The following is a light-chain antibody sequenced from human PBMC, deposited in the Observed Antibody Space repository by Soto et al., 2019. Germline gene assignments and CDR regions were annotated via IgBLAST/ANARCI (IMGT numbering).Light chain of an antibody. CDR3: QQYNNWPRT. CDR1: QSISRN. Sequence: EIVMTQSPATLSVSPGERAALSCRASQSISRNLAWYQQKPGQAPRLLIYGPSTRATGIPARFSGSGSETDFTLTISSLQSEDFAVYYCQQYNNWPRTFGGGTKVDIK. CDR2: GPS. J-gene: IGKJ4*01. V-gene: IGKV3-15*01.